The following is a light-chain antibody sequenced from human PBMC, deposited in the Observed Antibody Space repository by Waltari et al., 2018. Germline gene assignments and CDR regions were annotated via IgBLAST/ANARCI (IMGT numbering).Light chain of an antibody. CDR1: QSVRST. Sequence: EIVMTQSPATLSVSPGERATLPCRASQSVRSTLAWYQQKPGQAPRLLIYGASTRATGIPARFSGSGSGTEFTLTISSLQSEDFAVYYCQQYNNWPPLFTFGPGTKVDIK. J-gene: IGKJ3*01. CDR2: GAS. V-gene: IGKV3-15*01. CDR3: QQYNNWPPLFT.